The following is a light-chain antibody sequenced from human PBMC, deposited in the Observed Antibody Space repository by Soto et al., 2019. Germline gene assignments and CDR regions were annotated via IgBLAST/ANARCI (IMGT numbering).Light chain of an antibody. CDR1: QSVTYN. V-gene: IGKV3-15*01. Sequence: ETVMTQSPATLSLSLGERATLSCRASQSVTYNLAWYQQKPGQALRLLIHGASTRAIGIPDRFSGSGFGTEFTLTISSLQSEDFAVYYCQQYNNWPPYTFGQGTKVEIK. CDR3: QQYNNWPPYT. J-gene: IGKJ2*01. CDR2: GAS.